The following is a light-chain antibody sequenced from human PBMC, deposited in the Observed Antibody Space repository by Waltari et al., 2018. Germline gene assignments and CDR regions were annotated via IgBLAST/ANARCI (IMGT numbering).Light chain of an antibody. CDR1: EDINKW. CDR3: QQYVDYWT. CDR2: RAS. V-gene: IGKV1-5*03. J-gene: IGKJ1*01. Sequence: IQMTQSPSNLSASVGDTVTITCRASEDINKWLTWYQQKPGQAPRVLMYRASRLETGVPSRFSGSGSGTEFTLTINSLQPDDFATYYCQQYVDYWTFGQGP.